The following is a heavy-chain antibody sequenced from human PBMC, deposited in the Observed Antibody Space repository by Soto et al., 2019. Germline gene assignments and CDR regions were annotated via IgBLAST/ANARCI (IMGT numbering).Heavy chain of an antibody. CDR3: AKGSTYYYDSSGYYGPEYFQH. CDR1: GFTFSSYG. V-gene: IGHV3-30*18. CDR2: ISYDGSNK. Sequence: QVQLVESGGGVVQPGRSLRLSCAASGFTFSSYGMYWVRQAPGKGLEWVAVISYDGSNKYYADSVKGRFTISRDNSKNTLYLQMNSLRAEDTAVYYCAKGSTYYYDSSGYYGPEYFQHWGQGTLVTVSS. J-gene: IGHJ1*01. D-gene: IGHD3-22*01.